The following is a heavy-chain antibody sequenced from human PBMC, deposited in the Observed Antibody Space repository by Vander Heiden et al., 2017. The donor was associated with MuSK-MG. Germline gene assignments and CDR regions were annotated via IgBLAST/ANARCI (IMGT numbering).Heavy chain of an antibody. CDR3: ARELTGYDIYDYFYMDV. CDR2: IRSKAYSGTT. D-gene: IGHD3-9*01. V-gene: IGHV3-49*04. Sequence: EVQVVESGGGLVQPGRSLRLSCTTSGFNFGGYAMSWVRQAPGKGLEWVGFIRSKAYSGTTEYAASVEGRFTISRDDSKSIAYLQMDSLKTEDTAVYYCARELTGYDIYDYFYMDVWGKGTTVTVSS. CDR1: GFNFGGYA. J-gene: IGHJ6*03.